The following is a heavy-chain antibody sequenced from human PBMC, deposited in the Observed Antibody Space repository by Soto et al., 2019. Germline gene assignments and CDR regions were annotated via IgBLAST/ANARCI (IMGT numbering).Heavy chain of an antibody. J-gene: IGHJ3*02. CDR1: GFTFSSYW. D-gene: IGHD3-16*01. V-gene: IGHV3-74*01. CDR3: ARGGGGGAFDI. CDR2: INSDGSST. Sequence: GGSLRLSCAASGFTFSSYWMHWVRQAPGKGLVWVSRINSDGSSTSYADSVKGRFTISRDNAKNTLYLQMNSLRAEDTAVCFCARGGGGGAFDIWGQGTMVTVSS.